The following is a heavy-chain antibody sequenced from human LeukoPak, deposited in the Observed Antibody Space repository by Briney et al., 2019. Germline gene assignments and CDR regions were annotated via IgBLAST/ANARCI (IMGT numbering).Heavy chain of an antibody. CDR1: GGSLSTSSSY. CDR2: IYHTGST. V-gene: IGHV4-39*07. Sequence: SETLSLTCTVSGGSLSTSSSYWGWIRQPPGKRLEWLGGIYHTGSTYYSPSLKSRLTLSLDTSKSQFSLNLSSVTAADTAMYYCARFYSLNWFGPWGQGTLVTVSS. D-gene: IGHD1-26*01. CDR3: ARFYSLNWFGP. J-gene: IGHJ5*02.